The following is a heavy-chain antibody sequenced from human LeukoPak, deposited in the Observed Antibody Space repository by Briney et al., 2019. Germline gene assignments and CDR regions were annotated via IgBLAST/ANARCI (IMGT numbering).Heavy chain of an antibody. Sequence: ASVKVSCKASGYTFTKYAMHWVRQAPGQRLEWMGWISAYNGNTNYAQKLQGRVTMTTDTSTSTAYMELRSLRSDDTAVYYCARVRGSYLLKIDYWGQGTLVTVSS. D-gene: IGHD1-26*01. CDR2: ISAYNGNT. J-gene: IGHJ4*02. CDR3: ARVRGSYLLKIDY. CDR1: GYTFTKYA. V-gene: IGHV1-18*01.